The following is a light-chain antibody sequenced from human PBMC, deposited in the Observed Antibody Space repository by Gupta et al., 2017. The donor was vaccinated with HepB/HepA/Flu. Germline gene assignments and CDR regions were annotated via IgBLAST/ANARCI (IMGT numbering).Light chain of an antibody. Sequence: SVLTQPPSASGTPGQRVTISCSGSSSNIGSNTVIWYQQLPGTAPKLLIYSNNQRPSGVPDRFSGSESGTSASLAISGLQSEDEADYYCAAWDDSLNGWVFGGGTKLTVL. CDR3: AAWDDSLNGWV. CDR1: SSNIGSNT. CDR2: SNN. V-gene: IGLV1-44*01. J-gene: IGLJ3*02.